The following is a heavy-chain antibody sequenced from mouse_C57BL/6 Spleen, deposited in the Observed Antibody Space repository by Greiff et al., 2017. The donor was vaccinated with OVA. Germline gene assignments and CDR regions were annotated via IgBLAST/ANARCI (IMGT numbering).Heavy chain of an antibody. CDR3: AREGNYYFDY. Sequence: VQLQQPGAELVRPGSSVKLSCKASGYTFTSYWMDWVKQRPGQGLEWIGNIYPSDSETHYNQKFKDKATLTVDKSSSTAYMQLSSLTSEDSAVYYCAREGNYYFDYWGQGTTLTVSS. CDR2: IYPSDSET. J-gene: IGHJ2*01. CDR1: GYTFTSYW. V-gene: IGHV1-61*01. D-gene: IGHD2-1*01.